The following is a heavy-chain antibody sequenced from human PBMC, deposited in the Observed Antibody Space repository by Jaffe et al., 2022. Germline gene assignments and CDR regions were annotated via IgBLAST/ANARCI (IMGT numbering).Heavy chain of an antibody. CDR3: ARSIVATIGYYYYYMDV. V-gene: IGHV3-21*01. D-gene: IGHD5-12*01. J-gene: IGHJ6*03. Sequence: EVQLVESGGGLVKPGGSLRLSCAASGFTFSSYSMNWVRQAPGKGLEWVSSISSSSSYIYYADSVKGRFTISRDNAKNSLYLQMNSLRAEDTAVYYCARSIVATIGYYYYYMDVWGKGTTVTVSS. CDR2: ISSSSSYI. CDR1: GFTFSSYS.